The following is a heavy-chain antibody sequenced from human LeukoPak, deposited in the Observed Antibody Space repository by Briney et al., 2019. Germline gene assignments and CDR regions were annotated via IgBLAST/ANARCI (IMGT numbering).Heavy chain of an antibody. CDR3: ARDETTYYGILTGSFDY. D-gene: IGHD3-9*01. Sequence: SETLSLTCTVSGYSISSGYYWGWIRQPPGKGLEWIGSIYHSGSTYYNPSLKSRVTISVDTSKNQFSLKLSSVTAADTAVYYCARDETTYYGILTGSFDYWGQGTLVTVSS. J-gene: IGHJ4*02. CDR1: GYSISSGYY. CDR2: IYHSGST. V-gene: IGHV4-38-2*02.